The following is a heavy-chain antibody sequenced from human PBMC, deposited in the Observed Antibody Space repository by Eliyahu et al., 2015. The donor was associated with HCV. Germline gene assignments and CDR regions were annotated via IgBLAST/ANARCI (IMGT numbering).Heavy chain of an antibody. V-gene: IGHV1-58*01. CDR3: AADQGRIYYDSSGYGY. Sequence: VGSGNTNYAQKFQERVTITRDMSTSTAYMELSSLRSEDTAVYYCAADQGRIYYDSSGYGYWGQGTLVTVSS. D-gene: IGHD3-22*01. J-gene: IGHJ4*02. CDR2: VGSGNT.